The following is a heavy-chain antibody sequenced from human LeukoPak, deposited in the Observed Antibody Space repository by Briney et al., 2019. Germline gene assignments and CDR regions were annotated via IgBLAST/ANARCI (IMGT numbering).Heavy chain of an antibody. Sequence: SETLSLTCTVSGGSISSSSYYWGWIRQPPGKGLEWIGSIYYSGSTYYNPSLKSRVTISVDTSKNQFSLKLSSVTAADTAVYFCARMPDILTGLDTWGQGTLVTVSS. D-gene: IGHD3-9*01. CDR1: GGSISSSSYY. V-gene: IGHV4-39*07. CDR3: ARMPDILTGLDT. J-gene: IGHJ5*02. CDR2: IYYSGST.